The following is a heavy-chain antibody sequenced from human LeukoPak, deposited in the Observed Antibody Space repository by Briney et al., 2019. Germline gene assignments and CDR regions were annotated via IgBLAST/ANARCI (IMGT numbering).Heavy chain of an antibody. D-gene: IGHD4-23*01. CDR3: AREADTVVTPDY. Sequence: GGSLRLSCAASGFTFSTYWMHWVRQAPGKGLIWVSRTSADGTSTLYADSVKGRFTTSRDNAKNTLYLQMNSLRAEDTAVYYCAREADTVVTPDYWGQGTLVTVSS. CDR1: GFTFSTYW. J-gene: IGHJ4*02. V-gene: IGHV3-74*01. CDR2: TSADGTST.